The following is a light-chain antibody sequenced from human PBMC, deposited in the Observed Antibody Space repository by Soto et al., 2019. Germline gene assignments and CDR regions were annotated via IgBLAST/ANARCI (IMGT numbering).Light chain of an antibody. CDR3: QSYDSSLSGSV. V-gene: IGLV2-14*03. CDR1: STDVGGYKY. CDR2: GNS. Sequence: QSVLTQPASVSGSPGQSITISCTGTSTDVGGYKYVSWYQQHPGKAPKLLIYGNSNRPSGVPDRFSGSKSGTSASLAITGLQAEDEADYYCQSYDSSLSGSVFGGGTKVTVL. J-gene: IGLJ3*02.